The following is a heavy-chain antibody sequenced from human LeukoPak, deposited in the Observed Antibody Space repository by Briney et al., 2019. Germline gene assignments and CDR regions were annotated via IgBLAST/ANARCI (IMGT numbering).Heavy chain of an antibody. V-gene: IGHV4-59*01. CDR2: IYYSGST. Sequence: PSETLSLTCTVSGGSISSYYWSWIRQPPGKGLEWIGYIYYSGSTNYNPSLKSRVTISVDTPKNQFSLKLSSVTAADTAVYYCARYGPSWYFDLWGRGTLVTVSS. CDR1: GGSISSYY. D-gene: IGHD3-10*01. J-gene: IGHJ2*01. CDR3: ARYGPSWYFDL.